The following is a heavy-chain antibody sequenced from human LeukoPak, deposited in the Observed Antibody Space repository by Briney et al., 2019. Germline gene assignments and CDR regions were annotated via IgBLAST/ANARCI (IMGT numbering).Heavy chain of an antibody. CDR3: ARGGTAVVYMDV. Sequence: ASVKVSCKASGYIFTNFGISWVRQATGQGLEWMGWMNPNSGNTGYAQKFQGRVTITRNTSISTAYMELSSLRSEDTAVYYCARGGTAVVYMDVWGKGTTVTVSS. CDR1: GYIFTNFG. V-gene: IGHV1-8*03. D-gene: IGHD6-19*01. J-gene: IGHJ6*03. CDR2: MNPNSGNT.